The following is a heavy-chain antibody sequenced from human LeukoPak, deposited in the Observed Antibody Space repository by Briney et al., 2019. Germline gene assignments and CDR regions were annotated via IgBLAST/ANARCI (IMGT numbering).Heavy chain of an antibody. D-gene: IGHD3-10*01. CDR2: IIPIFGTA. CDR3: ARVGLLWFGELFRYNWFDP. CDR1: GGTSSSYA. V-gene: IGHV1-69*13. Sequence: SVKVSCKASGGTSSSYAISWVRQAPGQGLEWMGGIIPIFGTANYAQKFQGRVTITADESTSTAYMELSSLRSEDTAVYYCARVGLLWFGELFRYNWFDPWGQGTLVTVSS. J-gene: IGHJ5*02.